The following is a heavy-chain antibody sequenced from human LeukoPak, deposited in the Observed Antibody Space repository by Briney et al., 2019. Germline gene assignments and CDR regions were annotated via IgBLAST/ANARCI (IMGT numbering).Heavy chain of an antibody. CDR1: GGSISSYY. V-gene: IGHV4-59*01. J-gene: IGHJ4*02. D-gene: IGHD3-10*01. CDR2: IYYSGGT. Sequence: SETLSLTCTVSGGSISSYYWSWIRQPPGKGLEWIGYIYYSGGTNYNPSLKSRVTISVDTSKNQFSLKLSSVTAADTAVYYCARLSITMVRGAYFDYWGQGTLVTVSS. CDR3: ARLSITMVRGAYFDY.